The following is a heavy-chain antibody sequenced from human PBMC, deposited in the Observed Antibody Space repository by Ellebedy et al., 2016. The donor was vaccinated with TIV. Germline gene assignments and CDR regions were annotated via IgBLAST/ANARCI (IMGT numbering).Heavy chain of an antibody. V-gene: IGHV1-3*04. CDR2: INIADANT. D-gene: IGHD2-15*01. Sequence: AASVKVSCKTSGYIFTTFAVHWVRQAPGQSPEWMGWINIADANTKYSQKFQGRVTFTRDTSANTVYMHLSSLTSEDSAVYYCARDPLGYCSGGSCTNNWFDPWGQGTLVTVSS. CDR3: ARDPLGYCSGGSCTNNWFDP. CDR1: GYIFTTFA. J-gene: IGHJ5*02.